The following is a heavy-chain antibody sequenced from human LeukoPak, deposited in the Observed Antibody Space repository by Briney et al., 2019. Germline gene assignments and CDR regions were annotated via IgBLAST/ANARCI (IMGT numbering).Heavy chain of an antibody. J-gene: IGHJ4*02. V-gene: IGHV3-9*01. Sequence: GGSLRLSCAASGFTFDDYAMHWVRQAPGKGLEWVSGISWNSGTIGYADSVKGRFTISRDNAKNSLYLQMNSLRAEDTAVYYCAKPLPEWELHYFDYWGQGTLVTVSS. CDR2: ISWNSGTI. D-gene: IGHD1-26*01. CDR3: AKPLPEWELHYFDY. CDR1: GFTFDDYA.